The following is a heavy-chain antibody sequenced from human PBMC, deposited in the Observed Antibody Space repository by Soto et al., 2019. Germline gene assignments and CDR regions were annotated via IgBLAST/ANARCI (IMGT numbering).Heavy chain of an antibody. J-gene: IGHJ4*02. CDR1: GDSVSTTNTA. CDR3: ARLAPGGSGGGGDY. CDR2: AYYRSKWYN. Sequence: SQTLSLTCAISGDSVSTTNTAWNWIRQSPSRGLEWLGRAYYRSKWYNDYAVSVKSRITINPDTSKNHFSLQLKSVTPEDTALYYCARLAPGGSGGGGDYWGQGTLGTSPQ. V-gene: IGHV6-1*01. D-gene: IGHD6-19*01.